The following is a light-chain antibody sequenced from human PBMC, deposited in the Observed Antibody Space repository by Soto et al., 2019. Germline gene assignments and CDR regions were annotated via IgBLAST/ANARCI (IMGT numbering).Light chain of an antibody. Sequence: QSVLTQPHSASGTPGQRVTISCSGSRSNIGSNLVNWYQQLPGTAPKLLMYNNNQRPSGVPDRFSGSKSGTSASLAISGPQSEDEADYHCAAWDDSMNGLVFGGGTKLTVL. CDR2: NNN. CDR1: RSNIGSNL. V-gene: IGLV1-44*01. J-gene: IGLJ3*02. CDR3: AAWDDSMNGLV.